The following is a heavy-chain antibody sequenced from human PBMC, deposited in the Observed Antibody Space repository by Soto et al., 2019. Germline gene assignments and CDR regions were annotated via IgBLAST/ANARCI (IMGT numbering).Heavy chain of an antibody. V-gene: IGHV3-33*01. CDR2: IWYDGSNK. D-gene: IGHD3-22*01. CDR3: TTDSYITIVIVRFDY. J-gene: IGHJ4*01. Sequence: GGSLRLSCAASGLTFSSSGMHWVRQDTGKGLEWVAVIWYDGSNKYYADSVKGRFAISRDDSKNMVYLQMNSLKTEDTAIYYCTTDSYITIVIVRFDYWGHGTLVTVSS. CDR1: GLTFSSSG.